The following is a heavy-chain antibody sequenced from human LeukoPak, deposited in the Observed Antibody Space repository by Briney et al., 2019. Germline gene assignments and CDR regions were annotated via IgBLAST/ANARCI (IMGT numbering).Heavy chain of an antibody. CDR3: ARIKWEPYYFDY. CDR1: GGSISSSSYY. J-gene: IGHJ4*02. Sequence: SETLSLTCTVSGGSISSSSYYWGWIRQPPGKGLEWIGSIYYSGSTYYNPSLKSRVTISVDTSKNQFSLKLSSVTAADTAVYYWARIKWEPYYFDYWGQGTLVTVSS. D-gene: IGHD1-26*01. V-gene: IGHV4-39*07. CDR2: IYYSGST.